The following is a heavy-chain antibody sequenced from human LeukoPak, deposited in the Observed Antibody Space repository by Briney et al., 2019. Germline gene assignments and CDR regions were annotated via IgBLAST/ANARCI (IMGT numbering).Heavy chain of an antibody. Sequence: PGGSLRLSCAASGYTVSRNYISWARQAPGKGLEWVSVIYSGGSTYYADSVKGRFTISRHNSKNTLYLQMNSLRTEDTAVYYCCSIFLHLWVEFYCDYRRQGTLVTVSS. D-gene: IGHD5-18*01. J-gene: IGHJ4*02. CDR3: CSIFLHLWVEFYCDY. CDR1: GYTVSRNY. CDR2: IYSGGST. V-gene: IGHV3-53*04.